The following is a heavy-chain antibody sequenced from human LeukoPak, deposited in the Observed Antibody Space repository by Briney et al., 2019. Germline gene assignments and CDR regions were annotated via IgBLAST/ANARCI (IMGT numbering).Heavy chain of an antibody. J-gene: IGHJ4*02. CDR2: IHNDGSST. CDR3: ARVGRPGDY. D-gene: IGHD1-26*01. V-gene: IGHV3-74*01. Sequence: GGSLRLSCAASGFTFSRYWMHWVRQAPGTGLVWVSRIHNDGSSTSYADSVKGRFTISRDNAKNSLYLQMNSLRAEDTAVYYCARVGRPGDYWGQGTLVTVSS. CDR1: GFTFSRYW.